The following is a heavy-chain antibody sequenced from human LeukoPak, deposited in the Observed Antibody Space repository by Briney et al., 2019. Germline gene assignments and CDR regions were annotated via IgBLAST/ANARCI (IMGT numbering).Heavy chain of an antibody. V-gene: IGHV1-2*06. D-gene: IGHD3-22*01. CDR2: INPNSGGT. CDR1: GYTFTGYY. J-gene: IGHJ3*02. CDR3: ARDYYDSSGYYLEAFDI. Sequence: ASVKVSCKAAGYTFTGYYMHWERQAPGQGLEWMGRINPNSGGTNYAQKFQGRVTMTRDTSISTAYMELSRLRSDDTAVYYCARDYYDSSGYYLEAFDIWGQGTMVTVSS.